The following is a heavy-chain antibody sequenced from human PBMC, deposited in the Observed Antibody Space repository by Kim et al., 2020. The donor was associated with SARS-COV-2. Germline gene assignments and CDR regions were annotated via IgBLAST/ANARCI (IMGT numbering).Heavy chain of an antibody. CDR1: GFPFSIYW. Sequence: GSLRLSCVASGFPFSIYWMRWVRQAPGRGLESVANIKHDGSEEYYVDSVKGRFTISRDNSKSSLYLQLNSLRAEDTAVYYCGIALRCSIWSGDYWGQGTLVSVSS. V-gene: IGHV3-7*01. D-gene: IGHD6-13*01. CDR3: GIALRCSIWSGDY. J-gene: IGHJ4*02. CDR2: IKHDGSEE.